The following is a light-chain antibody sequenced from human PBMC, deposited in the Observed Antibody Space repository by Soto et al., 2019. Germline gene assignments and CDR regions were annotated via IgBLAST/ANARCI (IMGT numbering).Light chain of an antibody. V-gene: IGKV3D-15*01. J-gene: IGKJ5*01. CDR3: QPYKNVTTKT. CDR1: QSVSSN. CDR2: GAS. Sequence: EMVMTQSPATLSCSPLERATLSCRASQSVSSNLAWYQQKAGQAPRLLIYGASGRATGIPDRFSGSGSGTEFTLTISSRQSEDFAVYYCQPYKNVTTKTFGQRARLEIK.